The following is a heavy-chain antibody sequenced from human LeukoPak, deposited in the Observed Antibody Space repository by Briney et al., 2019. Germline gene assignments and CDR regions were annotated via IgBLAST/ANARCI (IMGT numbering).Heavy chain of an antibody. D-gene: IGHD1-20*01. V-gene: IGHV1-69*13. Sequence: GASVKVSCXASGGTFSSYAICWVRQAHGQGLEWMGGIIPIFGTRNYAQKFQGRVTVTADESTSTAYMELSSLRSDDTAVYYCARHHRAYNWNGPPLHFFDHWGQGTLVTVSS. CDR2: IIPIFGTR. J-gene: IGHJ4*02. CDR3: ARHHRAYNWNGPPLHFFDH. CDR1: GGTFSSYA.